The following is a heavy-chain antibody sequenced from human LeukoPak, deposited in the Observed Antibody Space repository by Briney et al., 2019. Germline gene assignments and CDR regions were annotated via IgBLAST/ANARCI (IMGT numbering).Heavy chain of an antibody. CDR3: ARKAPPMYGDFEYGMDV. CDR1: GFTFSSYA. V-gene: IGHV3-64*01. J-gene: IGHJ6*02. Sequence: GGSLRLSCAASGFTFSSYAMHWVRQAPGKGLEYVSAISSNGGSTYYANSVKGRFTISRDNSKNTLYLQMGSLRAEDMAVYYCARKAPPMYGDFEYGMDVWGQGTTVTVSS. D-gene: IGHD4-17*01. CDR2: ISSNGGST.